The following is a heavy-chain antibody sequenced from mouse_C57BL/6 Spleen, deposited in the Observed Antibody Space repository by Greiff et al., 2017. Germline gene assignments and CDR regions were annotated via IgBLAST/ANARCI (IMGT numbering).Heavy chain of an antibody. CDR3: ARENWDRVFDY. CDR1: GYSITSGYY. V-gene: IGHV3-6*01. D-gene: IGHD4-1*01. Sequence: EVQLQESGPGLVKPSQSLSLTCSVTGYSITSGYYWNWIRQFPGNKLEWMGYISYDGSNNYNPSLKNRISITRDPSKNQFFLTLNSVTTEDTATYYGARENWDRVFDYWGQGTTLTVSS. CDR2: ISYDGSN. J-gene: IGHJ2*01.